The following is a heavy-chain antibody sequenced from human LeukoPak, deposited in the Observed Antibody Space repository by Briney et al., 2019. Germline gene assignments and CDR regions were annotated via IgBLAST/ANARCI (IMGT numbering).Heavy chain of an antibody. CDR2: ISSSSSYI. Sequence: GGSLRLSCAASGFTFSSYAMSWVRQAPGKGLEWVSSISSSSSYIYYADSVKGRFTISRDNAKNSLYLQMNSLRAEDTAVYYCARAAYSSIGGSFDYWGQGTLVTVSS. CDR3: ARAAYSSIGGSFDY. V-gene: IGHV3-21*01. J-gene: IGHJ4*02. D-gene: IGHD6-13*01. CDR1: GFTFSSYA.